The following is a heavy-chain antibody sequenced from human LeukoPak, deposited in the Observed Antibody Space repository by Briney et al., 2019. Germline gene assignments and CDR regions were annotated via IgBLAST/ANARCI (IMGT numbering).Heavy chain of an antibody. CDR3: ARGLGYCSSTSCRTFDY. Sequence: GGSLRLSCAASGFTFSSYAMHWVRQAPGKGLEWVAVISFDGSSKDYADSVKGQFTISRDDSKNTLYLQMNSLRAEDTAVYYCARGLGYCSSTSCRTFDYWGQGTLVTVSS. CDR2: ISFDGSSK. J-gene: IGHJ4*02. D-gene: IGHD2-2*01. CDR1: GFTFSSYA. V-gene: IGHV3-30*04.